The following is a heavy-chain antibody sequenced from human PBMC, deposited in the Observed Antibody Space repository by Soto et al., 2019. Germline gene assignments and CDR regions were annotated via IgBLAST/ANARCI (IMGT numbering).Heavy chain of an antibody. CDR3: AKTKEGGFDP. V-gene: IGHV4-59*01. Sequence: QVQLQESGPGLVRPSETLSLTCTVSGDSITSNYWSWIRQSPGQGLEWIGYLHYSLNTNYNPSLQSRVIISVDTSRNQLFLKLTSVTAADTAMYYCAKTKEGGFDPWGQGILVTVSS. CDR2: LHYSLNT. D-gene: IGHD1-1*01. J-gene: IGHJ5*02. CDR1: GDSITSNY.